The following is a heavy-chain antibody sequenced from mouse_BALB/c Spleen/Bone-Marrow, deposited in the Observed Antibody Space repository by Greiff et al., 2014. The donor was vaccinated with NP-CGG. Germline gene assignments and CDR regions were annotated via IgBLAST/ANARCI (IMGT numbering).Heavy chain of an antibody. D-gene: IGHD2-3*01. V-gene: IGHV14-3*02. J-gene: IGHJ2*01. CDR1: GFNIKDTY. Sequence: VQLKESGAELVKPGASVKLSCTASGFNIKDTYMHWVKQRPEQGLEWIGRIDPASGNTKYDPKFQGKATITADTSSNTAYLQLSSLTSEDTAVYYCSRVVPYDYFDYWGQGTTLTVSS. CDR3: SRVVPYDYFDY. CDR2: IDPASGNT.